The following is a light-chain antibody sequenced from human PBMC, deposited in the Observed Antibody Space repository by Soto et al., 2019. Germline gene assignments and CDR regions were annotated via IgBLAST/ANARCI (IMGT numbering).Light chain of an antibody. CDR3: QQYNSYPVA. CDR2: KAS. Sequence: DIQMTQSPSTLSASVGDRVTITCRASQSISSWLAWYQQKPGKAPKLLIYKASSLESGVPSMFSGSGSGTEFTLSISSLQPDDFATYSCQQYNSYPVAFCQGTKLEIK. V-gene: IGKV1-5*03. CDR1: QSISSW. J-gene: IGKJ2*01.